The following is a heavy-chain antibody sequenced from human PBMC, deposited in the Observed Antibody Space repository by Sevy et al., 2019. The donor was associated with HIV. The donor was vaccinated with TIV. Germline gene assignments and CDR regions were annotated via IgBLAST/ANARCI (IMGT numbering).Heavy chain of an antibody. Sequence: ASVKVSCKASGYMFIAYFIHWVRQAPGQGLEWMGRINPNSGDTNYAQKFQGRVTMTRDTSINTAYMELSRLRSDDTSVYSCGRVLYYDSSAYYFDYWGQGTLVTVSS. CDR3: GRVLYYDSSAYYFDY. V-gene: IGHV1-2*06. J-gene: IGHJ4*02. CDR2: INPNSGDT. D-gene: IGHD3-22*01. CDR1: GYMFIAYF.